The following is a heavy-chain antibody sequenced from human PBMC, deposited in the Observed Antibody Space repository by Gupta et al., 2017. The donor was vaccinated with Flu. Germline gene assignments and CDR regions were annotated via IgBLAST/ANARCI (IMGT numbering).Heavy chain of an antibody. CDR2: TSSSGDST. V-gene: IGHV3-23*01. CDR3: AKNLDDCVQGYFEY. J-gene: IGHJ4*02. CDR1: GFTLSTSA. Sequence: EVQLLESGGGLVQPGGSLRLSCAASGFTLSTSAMSWVRQAPGKGLEWVSATSSSGDSTYYADSVKGRFTMSRDNSKKTLYLQMNSLRAEDTAVYYCAKNLDDCVQGYFEYWGQGTPVTVSS. D-gene: IGHD3-10*02.